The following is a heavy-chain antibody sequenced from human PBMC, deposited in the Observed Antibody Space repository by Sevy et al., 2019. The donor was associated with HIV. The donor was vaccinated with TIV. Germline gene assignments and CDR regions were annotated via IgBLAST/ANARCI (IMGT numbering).Heavy chain of an antibody. CDR2: ISSSSSYT. V-gene: IGHV3-21*01. D-gene: IGHD2-21*02. CDR1: GFTFSSYS. Sequence: GGCLRLSCAASGFTFSSYSMNWVRQAPGKGLEWVSSISSSSSYTYYADSVKGRFTISRDNAKNSLYLQMNSLRAEDTAVYYCAYIGAYCGGDCPSLFDYWGQGTLVTVSS. CDR3: AYIGAYCGGDCPSLFDY. J-gene: IGHJ4*02.